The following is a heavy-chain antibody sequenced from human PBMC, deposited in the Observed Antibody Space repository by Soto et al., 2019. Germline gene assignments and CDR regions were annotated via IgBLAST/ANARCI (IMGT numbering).Heavy chain of an antibody. CDR2: IIPIFRTP. CDR3: ARDKERQRLGGNYYYAMDV. D-gene: IGHD5-12*01. V-gene: IGHV1-69*12. J-gene: IGHJ6*02. CDR1: GGTFTTFA. Sequence: QVQLVQSGAEVKKPGSSVKVSCKASGGTFTTFAISWVRQAPGQGFEWLGGIIPIFRTPDYAQKFQGRVTIIADESARTAYMELSSLRSDDTAVYYCARDKERQRLGGNYYYAMDVWGQGTTVTVSS.